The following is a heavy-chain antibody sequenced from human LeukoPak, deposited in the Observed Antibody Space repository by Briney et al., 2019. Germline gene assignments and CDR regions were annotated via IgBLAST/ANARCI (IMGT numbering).Heavy chain of an antibody. CDR2: IKQDGSEK. J-gene: IGHJ4*02. CDR3: ARDHARDGYNF. CDR1: EFTFSSYW. D-gene: IGHD5-24*01. Sequence: PGGSLRLSCAASEFTFSSYWMNWVRQAPGKGLEWVANIKQDGSEKYYVDSVTGRFTISRDNAQNSLYLQMNSLRVEDTAIYYCARDHARDGYNFWGQGTLVTVSS. V-gene: IGHV3-7*01.